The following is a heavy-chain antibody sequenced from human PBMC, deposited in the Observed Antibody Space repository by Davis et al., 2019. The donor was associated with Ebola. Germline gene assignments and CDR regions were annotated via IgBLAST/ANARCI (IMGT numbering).Heavy chain of an antibody. CDR2: IKQDGGEK. CDR3: ARGYSSWFDP. Sequence: GESLKISCTASGFSFRTYWMSWVRQAPGKGLEWVANIKQDGGEKYYVDSVKGRFTISRDNAKNSLYLQMNSLRAEDTAVYYCARGYSSWFDPWGQGTLVTVSS. CDR1: GFSFRTYW. D-gene: IGHD5-18*01. V-gene: IGHV3-7*04. J-gene: IGHJ5*02.